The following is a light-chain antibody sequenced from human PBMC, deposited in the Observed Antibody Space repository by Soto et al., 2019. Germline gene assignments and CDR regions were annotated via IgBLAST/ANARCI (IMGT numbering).Light chain of an antibody. CDR2: GAD. J-gene: IGKJ2*01. CDR1: QSVASN. V-gene: IGKV3-15*01. CDR3: QQYNYWPS. Sequence: ETVMTQSPATLSVSPGERANLSCRASQSVASNLAWYQQKPGQSPRLLIHGADTRATGIPARFSGSGSGTEFTLTISSLQSEDFAVYYCQQYNYWPSFGQGTNLEIK.